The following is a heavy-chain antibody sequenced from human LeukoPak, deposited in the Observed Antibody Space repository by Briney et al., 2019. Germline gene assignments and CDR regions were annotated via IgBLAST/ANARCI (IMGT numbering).Heavy chain of an antibody. CDR2: IYHSGST. CDR1: GGSISSGGYS. J-gene: IGHJ4*02. CDR3: ARGSNVLIAAAGIPHFDY. D-gene: IGHD6-13*01. Sequence: PSETLSLTCAVSGGSISSGGYSWSWIRQLPGKGLEWIGYIYHSGSTYYNPSLKSRVTISVDRSKNQFSLKLSSVTAADTAVYYCARGSNVLIAAAGIPHFDYWGQGTLVTVSS. V-gene: IGHV4-30-2*01.